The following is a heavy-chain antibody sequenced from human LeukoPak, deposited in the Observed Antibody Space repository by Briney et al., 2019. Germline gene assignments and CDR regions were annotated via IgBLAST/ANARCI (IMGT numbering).Heavy chain of an antibody. Sequence: GASVKVSCKASGYTFTSYGISWVRQAPGQGLEWMGWINPNSGGTNYAQKFQGRVTMTRDTSISTAYMELSRLRSDDTAVYYCARDPRINGDGMDVWGQGTTVTVSS. D-gene: IGHD4-17*01. V-gene: IGHV1-2*02. CDR3: ARDPRINGDGMDV. CDR1: GYTFTSYG. J-gene: IGHJ6*02. CDR2: INPNSGGT.